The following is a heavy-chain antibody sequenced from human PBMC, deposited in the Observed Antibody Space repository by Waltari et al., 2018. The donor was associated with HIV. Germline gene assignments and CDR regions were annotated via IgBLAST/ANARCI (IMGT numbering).Heavy chain of an antibody. CDR1: GFPFSSYN. V-gene: IGHV3-21*01. J-gene: IGHJ5*02. D-gene: IGHD6-13*01. Sequence: EVQLVESGGGLVKPGGALRLSCAASGFPFSSYNMNWVRQAPGKGLEWVSFISSSSSYIYYADSVKGRFTISRDNAKNSLNLQMNSLRAEDTAVYYCARDSLRGIGADGNWFDPWGQGTLVTVSS. CDR2: ISSSSSYI. CDR3: ARDSLRGIGADGNWFDP.